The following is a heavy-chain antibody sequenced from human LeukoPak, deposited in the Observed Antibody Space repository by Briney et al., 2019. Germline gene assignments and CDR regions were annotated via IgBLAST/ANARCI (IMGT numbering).Heavy chain of an antibody. J-gene: IGHJ4*02. V-gene: IGHV1-24*01. Sequence: ASVKFSCKVSGYTSTELSMTWLRQALGKGLEWMGGFDPEDGETIYAQKFQGRVTMTEDTSTDTASMELSSLRSEDTAVYYCATVPVLFYDSSGYFPHYWGQGTLVTVSS. CDR2: FDPEDGET. CDR1: GYTSTELS. D-gene: IGHD3-22*01. CDR3: ATVPVLFYDSSGYFPHY.